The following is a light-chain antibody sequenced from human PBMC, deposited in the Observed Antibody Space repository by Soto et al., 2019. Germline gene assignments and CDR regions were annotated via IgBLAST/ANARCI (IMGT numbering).Light chain of an antibody. CDR3: QQYENYPGT. CDR1: QSINRW. CDR2: DAS. Sequence: DIPMTQSPSTLSASVGDRLTITCRASQSINRWLAWYQQKPGRAPRLLIYDASSLEGGVPSRFSGSGSGTQFILTISRLQPDDFATYYCQQYENYPGTFGQGTKVEIK. V-gene: IGKV1-5*01. J-gene: IGKJ1*01.